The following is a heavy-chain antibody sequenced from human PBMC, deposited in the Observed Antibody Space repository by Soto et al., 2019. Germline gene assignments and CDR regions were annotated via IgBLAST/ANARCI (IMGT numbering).Heavy chain of an antibody. CDR2: ISYDGSNK. CDR1: GFTFSSYA. V-gene: IGHV3-30-3*01. CDR3: ARDLYGDYAIDY. Sequence: QVQLVESGGGVVQPGRSLRLSCAASGFTFSSYAMHWVRQAPGKELVWVAVISYDGSNKYYAYSVKGRFTISRDNSKNTLYLQMNSLRAEDTAVYYCARDLYGDYAIDYWGQGTLVTVSS. D-gene: IGHD4-17*01. J-gene: IGHJ4*02.